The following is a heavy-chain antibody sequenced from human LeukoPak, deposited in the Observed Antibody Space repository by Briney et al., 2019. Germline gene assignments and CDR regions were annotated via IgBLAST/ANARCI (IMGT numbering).Heavy chain of an antibody. CDR3: AKGPGPYLTMIVVVRNWFDP. CDR2: IGWNNGSI. J-gene: IGHJ5*02. D-gene: IGHD3-22*01. V-gene: IGHV3-9*01. CDR1: GFTFDDYA. Sequence: GRSLRLSCAASGFTFDDYAMRWGRQAPGKGLEWVLGIGWNNGSIGYADSVKGRFTISRDNAKTSLYLKMNSLRAEATALYYCAKGPGPYLTMIVVVRNWFDPWGQGTLVTVSS.